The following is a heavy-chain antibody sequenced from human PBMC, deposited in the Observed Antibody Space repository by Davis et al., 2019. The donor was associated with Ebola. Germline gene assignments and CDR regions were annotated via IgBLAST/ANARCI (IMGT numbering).Heavy chain of an antibody. J-gene: IGHJ4*02. Sequence: SETLSLTCAVYGGSFSGYYWSWIRQPPGKGLEWIGEINHSGSTNYNPSLKSRVTISVDTSKNQFSLKLSSVTAADTAVYYCARDHWDILTGYYTAFGYWGQGTLVTVSS. V-gene: IGHV4-34*01. CDR2: INHSGST. CDR1: GGSFSGYY. D-gene: IGHD3-9*01. CDR3: ARDHWDILTGYYTAFGY.